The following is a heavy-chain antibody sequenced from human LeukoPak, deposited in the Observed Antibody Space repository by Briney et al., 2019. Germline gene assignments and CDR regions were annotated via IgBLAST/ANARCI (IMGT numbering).Heavy chain of an antibody. CDR2: IIPIFGTA. V-gene: IGHV1-69*05. D-gene: IGHD5-18*01. J-gene: IGHJ4*02. Sequence: ASVKVSCKASGGTFSSYAISWVPQAPGQGLEWMGGIIPIFGTANYAQKFQGRVTITTDESTSTAYMELSSLRSEDTAVYYCARGSGYSYGFYFDYWGQGTLVTVSS. CDR1: GGTFSSYA. CDR3: ARGSGYSYGFYFDY.